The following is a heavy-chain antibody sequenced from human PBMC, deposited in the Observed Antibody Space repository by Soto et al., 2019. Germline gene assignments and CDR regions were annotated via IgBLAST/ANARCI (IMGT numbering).Heavy chain of an antibody. D-gene: IGHD3-22*01. V-gene: IGHV4-31*03. J-gene: IGHJ4*02. CDR1: GGSISSGGYY. CDR3: ARDRSSGYDPGFFDY. Sequence: PSETLSLTCTVSGGSISSGGYYWSWIRQHPGKGLEWIGYIYYSGSTYYNPSLKSRVTISVDTSKNQFPLKLSSVTAADTAVYYCARDRSSGYDPGFFDYWGQGTLVTVSS. CDR2: IYYSGST.